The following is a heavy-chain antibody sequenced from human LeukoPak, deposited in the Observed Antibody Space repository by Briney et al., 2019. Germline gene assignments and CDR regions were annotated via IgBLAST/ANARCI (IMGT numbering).Heavy chain of an antibody. V-gene: IGHV3-73*01. D-gene: IGHD6-25*01. Sequence: PGGSLKLSCAASGFTFSGSAMHWVRQASGKGLEWVARVRSKDNGYATSYSASVRGRFTISRDDSKNMAYLQMDSLKTEDTAVHFCSRTSDAAWYFDLWGRGTLVTVSS. CDR3: SRTSDAAWYFDL. J-gene: IGHJ2*01. CDR2: VRSKDNGYAT. CDR1: GFTFSGSA.